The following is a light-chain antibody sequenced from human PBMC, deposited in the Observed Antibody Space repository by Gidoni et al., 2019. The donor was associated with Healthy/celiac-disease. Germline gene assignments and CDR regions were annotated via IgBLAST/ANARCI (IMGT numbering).Light chain of an antibody. Sequence: DIQMTQSPSTLSASVGDRVTITCRASQSISSWLAWYQQKPGKAPKLLIYKASSLESGVPSRCSGSGSGTEFTLTISSLQPDDFATYYCQQYNSYPTFGQGTKVEIK. CDR3: QQYNSYPT. CDR2: KAS. V-gene: IGKV1-5*03. CDR1: QSISSW. J-gene: IGKJ1*01.